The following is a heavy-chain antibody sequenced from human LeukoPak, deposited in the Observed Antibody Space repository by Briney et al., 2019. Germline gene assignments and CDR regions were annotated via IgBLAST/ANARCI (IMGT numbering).Heavy chain of an antibody. CDR1: GFTFSSYW. V-gene: IGHV3-74*01. J-gene: IGHJ4*02. D-gene: IGHD3-9*01. Sequence: PGGSLRLSCAASGFTFSSYWMHWVRHAPGKGLVWVSRINSDGSSTSYADSVKGRFTISRDNAKNTLYLQMNSLRAEDTAVYYCASGSDDILTGYYTDYFDYWGQGTLVTVSS. CDR3: ASGSDDILTGYYTDYFDY. CDR2: INSDGSST.